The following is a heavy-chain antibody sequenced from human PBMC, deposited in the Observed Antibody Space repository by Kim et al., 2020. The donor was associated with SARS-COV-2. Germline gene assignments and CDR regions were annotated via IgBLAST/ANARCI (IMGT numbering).Heavy chain of an antibody. J-gene: IGHJ3*02. V-gene: IGHV4-59*08. CDR1: GGSISSYY. D-gene: IGHD6-19*01. CDR2: IYYSGST. Sequence: SETLSLTCTVSGGSISSYYWSWIRQPPGKGLEWIGYIYYSGSTNYNPSLKSRVTISVDTSKNQFSLKLSSVTAADTAVYYCARREWLAPESAFDIWGQGTMVTVSS. CDR3: ARREWLAPESAFDI.